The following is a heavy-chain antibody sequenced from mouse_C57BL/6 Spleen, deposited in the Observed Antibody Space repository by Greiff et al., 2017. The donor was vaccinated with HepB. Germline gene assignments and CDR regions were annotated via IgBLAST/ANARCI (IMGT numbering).Heavy chain of an antibody. Sequence: QVQLQQPGAELVKPGASVKLSCKASGYTFTSYWMHWVKQRPGQGLEWIGMIHPNSGSTNYNEKFKSKATLTVDKSSSTAYMQLSSLTSEDSAVYYCAREGDGLDYFDYWGQGTTLTVSS. CDR2: IHPNSGST. V-gene: IGHV1-64*01. CDR1: GYTFTSYW. CDR3: AREGDGLDYFDY. D-gene: IGHD2-3*01. J-gene: IGHJ2*01.